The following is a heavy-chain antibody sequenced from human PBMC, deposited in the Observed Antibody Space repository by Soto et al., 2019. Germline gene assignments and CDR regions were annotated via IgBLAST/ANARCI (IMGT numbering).Heavy chain of an antibody. J-gene: IGHJ6*02. CDR1: GFTFSSYA. Sequence: EVQLLESGGGLGQPGGSMRLSCAASGFTFSSYAMTWVRQAPGRGLEWVSAISGSGSPTYYADSVKGRFTISRHNAKNXXYLQMSSLRADDTAVYYCAREMYGGSYSYYYGITVWGQSTTVTVSS. CDR3: AREMYGGSYSYYYGITV. CDR2: ISGSGSPT. D-gene: IGHD1-26*01. V-gene: IGHV3-23*01.